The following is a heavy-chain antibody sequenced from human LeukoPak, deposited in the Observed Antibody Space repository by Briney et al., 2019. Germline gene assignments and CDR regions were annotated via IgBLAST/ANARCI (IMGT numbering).Heavy chain of an antibody. Sequence: QAGGSLRLSCAASGFTFSSYWMHWVRQAPGKGLVWVSRINSDETRTNFADSVKGRFTISRDNAKNTLYLQMNSLRAEDTAVYYCARSTDSWTNYYGMDVWGQGTTVTVSS. D-gene: IGHD3/OR15-3a*01. CDR3: ARSTDSWTNYYGMDV. CDR2: INSDETRT. CDR1: GFTFSSYW. V-gene: IGHV3-74*01. J-gene: IGHJ6*02.